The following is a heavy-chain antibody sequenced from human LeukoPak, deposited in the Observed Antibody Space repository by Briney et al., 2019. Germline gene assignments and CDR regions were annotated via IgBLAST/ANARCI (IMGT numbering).Heavy chain of an antibody. D-gene: IGHD2-21*01. Sequence: AGGSLRLSCAASGFTFSSYAMSWVRQAPGKGLEWVSAISGSGGSTYYADSVKGRFTISRDNSKNTLYLQMNSLRAEDTAVYYCAILRETYCGGDCYSFDYWGQGTLVTVSS. CDR3: AILRETYCGGDCYSFDY. V-gene: IGHV3-23*01. CDR2: ISGSGGST. J-gene: IGHJ4*02. CDR1: GFTFSSYA.